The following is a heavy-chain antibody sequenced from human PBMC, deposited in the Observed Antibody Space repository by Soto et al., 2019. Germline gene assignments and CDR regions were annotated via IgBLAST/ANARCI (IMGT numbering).Heavy chain of an antibody. V-gene: IGHV1-8*01. Sequence: ASLKVSCKASGYTFTSYDINWVRQATGQGLEWMGWMNPNSGNTGYAQKFQGRVTMTRNTSISTAYMELSSLRSEDTAVYYCARGPQWLVLRYYYYYMDVWGKGTTVTVSS. D-gene: IGHD6-19*01. J-gene: IGHJ6*03. CDR3: ARGPQWLVLRYYYYYMDV. CDR1: GYTFTSYD. CDR2: MNPNSGNT.